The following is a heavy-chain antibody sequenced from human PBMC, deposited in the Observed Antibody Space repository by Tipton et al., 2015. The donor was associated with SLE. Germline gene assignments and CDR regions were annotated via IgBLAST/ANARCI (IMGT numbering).Heavy chain of an antibody. J-gene: IGHJ4*02. CDR2: IKQSGTET. CDR3: AKELSYYYGIDY. Sequence: SLRLSCVVSGFSFRSYWMSWVRQAPGKGLEWVANIKQSGTETDYVDSVRGRFTISRDNAKNSLYLQMNSLRGEDTAVYFCAKELSYYYGIDYWGQGTLVTVSS. CDR1: GFSFRSYW. D-gene: IGHD3-10*01. V-gene: IGHV3-7*01.